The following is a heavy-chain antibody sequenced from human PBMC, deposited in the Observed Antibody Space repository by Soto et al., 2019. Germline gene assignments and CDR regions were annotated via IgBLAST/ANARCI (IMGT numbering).Heavy chain of an antibody. CDR3: AKDYDSSGYPFDY. D-gene: IGHD3-22*01. Sequence: PGGSLRLSCAASGFTFRSYAMSWVRQAPGKGLEWVSAISGSGGSTYYADSVKGRFTIPRDNSKNTLYLQMNSLRAEDTAVYYRAKDYDSSGYPFDYWGQGTLVTVSS. CDR2: ISGSGGST. CDR1: GFTFRSYA. V-gene: IGHV3-23*01. J-gene: IGHJ4*02.